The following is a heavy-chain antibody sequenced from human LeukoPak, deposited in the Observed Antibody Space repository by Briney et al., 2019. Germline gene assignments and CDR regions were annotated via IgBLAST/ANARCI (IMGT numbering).Heavy chain of an antibody. D-gene: IGHD3-22*01. J-gene: IGHJ4*02. CDR2: ISSSSSYI. CDR3: ARGGHYDSSGYYYVQLDY. CDR1: GFTFSSYS. Sequence: GGSLRLSCAASGFTFSSYSMNWVRQAPGKGLEWVSSISSSSSYIYYADSVKGRFTISRDNSKNTLYLQMNSLRAEDTAVYYCARGGHYDSSGYYYVQLDYWGQGTLVTVSS. V-gene: IGHV3-21*04.